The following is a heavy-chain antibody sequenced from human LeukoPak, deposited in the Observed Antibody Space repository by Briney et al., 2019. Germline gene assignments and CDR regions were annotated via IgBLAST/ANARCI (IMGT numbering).Heavy chain of an antibody. Sequence: PGGSLRLSCAASGFTFSTYEMIWVRQAPGKGLEWVSYISSSSSNKYYADSVKGRFTISRDNSKNTLYLQMNGLRAEDTAVYYCAKGGYYDSPQDPWGQGTLVTVSS. CDR2: ISSSSSNK. D-gene: IGHD3-22*01. J-gene: IGHJ5*02. CDR1: GFTFSTYE. CDR3: AKGGYYDSPQDP. V-gene: IGHV3-48*03.